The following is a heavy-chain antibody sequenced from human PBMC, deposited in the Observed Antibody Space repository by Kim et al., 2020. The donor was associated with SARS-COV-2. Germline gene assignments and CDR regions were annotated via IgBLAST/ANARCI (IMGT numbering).Heavy chain of an antibody. Sequence: ASVKVSCKVSGYTLIELSMYWVRQAPGKGLEWMGGFDPEDGETIYAQKFQGRVTMTEDTSTDTAYMELSSLRSEDTAVYYCATERMLRGVLSSFDYWGQGTLDTVSS. CDR3: ATERMLRGVLSSFDY. V-gene: IGHV1-24*01. D-gene: IGHD3-10*01. J-gene: IGHJ4*02. CDR1: GYTLIELS. CDR2: FDPEDGET.